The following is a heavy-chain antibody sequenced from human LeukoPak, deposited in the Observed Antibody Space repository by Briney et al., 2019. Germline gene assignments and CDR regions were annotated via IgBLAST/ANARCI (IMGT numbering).Heavy chain of an antibody. CDR1: RGSLSSYN. CDR3: ARLGGYGYFDY. CDR2: IYYSGSI. D-gene: IGHD5-12*01. V-gene: IGHV4-59*01. J-gene: IGHJ4*02. Sequence: PPGTLSLTCTLSRGSLSSYNWSWVRQTPGQGLEWIGYIYYSGSINYNPSLRSRVTISVDTSKNQFSLKLSSVTAADTAVYYCARLGGYGYFDYWGQGTLVTVSS.